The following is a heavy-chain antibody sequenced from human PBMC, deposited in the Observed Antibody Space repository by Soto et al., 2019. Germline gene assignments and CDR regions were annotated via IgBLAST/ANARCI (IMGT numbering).Heavy chain of an antibody. CDR3: ARERTSKGGMDV. V-gene: IGHV3-74*01. Sequence: GGSLRLSCAASGFTFSNDWMNWVRQGPGKGLEWVSRIISGGSRVSYADSVKGRFTIARDNAKNTLYLEMHSLTAEDTAVYYCARERTSKGGMDVWGQGTMVTV. J-gene: IGHJ6*02. CDR1: GFTFSNDW. CDR2: IISGGSRV.